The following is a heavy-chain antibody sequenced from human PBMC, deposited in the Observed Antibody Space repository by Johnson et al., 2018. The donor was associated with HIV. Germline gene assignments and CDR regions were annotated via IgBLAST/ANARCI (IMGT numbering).Heavy chain of an antibody. Sequence: EVQLVESGGGLVQPGGSLRLSCAASGFTFSSYDMHWVRQATGKGLEWVSAIGTAGDTYYPGSVKGRFTISRDNAKNSLFLQMNGLRAEDTALYYCARCYDSSAYYYVGAFDIWGQGTMVTVSS. J-gene: IGHJ3*02. V-gene: IGHV3-13*01. D-gene: IGHD3-22*01. CDR2: IGTAGDT. CDR3: ARCYDSSAYYYVGAFDI. CDR1: GFTFSSYD.